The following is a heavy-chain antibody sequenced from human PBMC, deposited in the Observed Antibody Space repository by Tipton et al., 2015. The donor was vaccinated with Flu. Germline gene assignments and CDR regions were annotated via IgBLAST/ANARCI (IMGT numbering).Heavy chain of an antibody. CDR3: ARFSVRGESDY. CDR1: GGSINSYY. CDR2: IYSSGST. D-gene: IGHD3-10*01. V-gene: IGHV4-59*10. J-gene: IGHJ4*02. Sequence: TLSLTCAVYGGSINSYYWSWIRQSAGKGLEWIGRIYSSGSTNYNPSLKSRVTMSVDTSKNQFSLKMSSVTAADTAVYYCARFSVRGESDYWGQGTLVTVSS.